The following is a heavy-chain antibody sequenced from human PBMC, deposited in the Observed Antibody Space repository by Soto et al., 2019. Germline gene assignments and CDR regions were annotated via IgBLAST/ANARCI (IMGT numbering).Heavy chain of an antibody. D-gene: IGHD6-6*01. CDR3: ARVRQLVGYCYYYMDV. V-gene: IGHV1-18*01. CDR1: GYTFTNYG. J-gene: IGHJ6*03. Sequence: QVQLLQSGAEVKKPGASVKVSCKASGYTFTNYGITWVRQAPGQGLEWKGWISAYNGNTHYTQRLQGRVTMTTDTSTSTAYMERRGLRSDDTAVYYCARVRQLVGYCYYYMDVWGKGTTVTVSS. CDR2: ISAYNGNT.